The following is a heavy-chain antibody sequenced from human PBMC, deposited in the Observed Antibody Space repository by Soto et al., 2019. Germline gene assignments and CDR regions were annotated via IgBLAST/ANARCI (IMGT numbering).Heavy chain of an antibody. CDR1: GGSISSYY. CDR2: IYYSGST. D-gene: IGHD4-17*01. V-gene: IGHV4-59*01. Sequence: TLSLTCTVSGGSISSYYWSWIRQPPGKGLEWIGYIYYSGSTNYNPSLKSRVTISVDTSKNQFSLKLSSVTAADTAVYYCARDRTTVQSNWFDPWGQGTLVTVSS. J-gene: IGHJ5*02. CDR3: ARDRTTVQSNWFDP.